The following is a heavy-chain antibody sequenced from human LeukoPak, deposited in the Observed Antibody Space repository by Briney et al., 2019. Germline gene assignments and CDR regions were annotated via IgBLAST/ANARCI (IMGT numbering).Heavy chain of an antibody. Sequence: PGRSLRLSCAASGFTFSSYGMYWVRQAPGKGLEWVAVISYDGSNKYYADSVKGRFTISRDNSKNTLYLQMNSLRAEDTAVYYCAKGGSGSDFWSGYYEGAFDYWGQGTLVTVSS. D-gene: IGHD3-3*01. J-gene: IGHJ4*02. CDR3: AKGGSGSDFWSGYYEGAFDY. CDR2: ISYDGSNK. V-gene: IGHV3-30*18. CDR1: GFTFSSYG.